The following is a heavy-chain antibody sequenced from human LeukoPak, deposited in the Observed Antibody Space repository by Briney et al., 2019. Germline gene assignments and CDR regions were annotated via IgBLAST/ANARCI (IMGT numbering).Heavy chain of an antibody. CDR1: GYTFTSYD. J-gene: IGHJ5*02. CDR3: ARTQAVAGTGWFDP. Sequence: ASVKVSCKASGYTFTSYDINWVRQATGQGLEWMGWMNPNSGNTGYAQKFQGRVTMTRNTSISTAYMELRSLRSDDTAVYYCARTQAVAGTGWFDPWGQGTLVTVSS. D-gene: IGHD6-19*01. CDR2: MNPNSGNT. V-gene: IGHV1-8*01.